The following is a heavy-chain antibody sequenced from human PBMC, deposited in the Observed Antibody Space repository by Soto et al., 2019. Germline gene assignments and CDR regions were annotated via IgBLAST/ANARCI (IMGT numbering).Heavy chain of an antibody. Sequence: GGSLRLSCAASGFSVSTDYMTWVRQAPGKGLEWVSVIYSGGSTYYADSVKGRFTISRDNSKNTLHLQMNSLRAEDTAVYYCARGSGSLYYFDFWGRGTLVTVSS. D-gene: IGHD1-26*01. V-gene: IGHV3-53*01. J-gene: IGHJ4*02. CDR3: ARGSGSLYYFDF. CDR1: GFSVSTDY. CDR2: IYSGGST.